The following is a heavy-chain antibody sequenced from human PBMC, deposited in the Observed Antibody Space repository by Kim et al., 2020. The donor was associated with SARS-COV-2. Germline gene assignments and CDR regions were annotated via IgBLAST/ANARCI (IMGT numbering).Heavy chain of an antibody. D-gene: IGHD6-13*01. CDR2: ISYDGSNK. CDR3: ARDPGSAAMDV. V-gene: IGHV3-30-3*01. J-gene: IGHJ6*02. Sequence: GGSLRLSCAASGFTFSSYAMHWVRQAPGKGLEWVAVISYDGSNKYYADSVKGRFTISRDNSENTLYLQMNSLRAEDTAVYYCARDPGSAAMDVWGQGTT. CDR1: GFTFSSYA.